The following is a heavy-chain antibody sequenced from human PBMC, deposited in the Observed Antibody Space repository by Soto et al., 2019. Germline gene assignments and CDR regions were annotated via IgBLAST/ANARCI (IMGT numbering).Heavy chain of an antibody. Sequence: QVQLVQSGAEVKKPGASVKVSCKASGYTFTSFDIHWVRQATGQGLEWMGWMNPNSGTTNYAQKFQDRVTMTRNTSHSTAYMEVNSLRSDDTAIFYCARPFYSGWFLFTSWGQGTLVTVSS. V-gene: IGHV1-8*01. D-gene: IGHD6-19*01. CDR1: GYTFTSFD. CDR3: ARPFYSGWFLFTS. CDR2: MNPNSGTT. J-gene: IGHJ5*02.